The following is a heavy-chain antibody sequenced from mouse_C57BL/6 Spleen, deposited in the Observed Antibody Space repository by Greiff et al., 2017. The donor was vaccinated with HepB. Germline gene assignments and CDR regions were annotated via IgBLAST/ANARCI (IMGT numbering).Heavy chain of an antibody. CDR2: IYPGDGDT. J-gene: IGHJ1*03. V-gene: IGHV1-82*01. Sequence: VQLQQSGPELVKPGASVKISCKASGYAFSSSWMNWVKQRPGKGLEWIGRIYPGDGDTNYNGKFKGKATLTADKSSSTAYMQLSSLTSEDSAVYYCARSPTTVVAGDVWGTGTTVTVSS. CDR1: GYAFSSSW. CDR3: ARSPTTVVAGDV. D-gene: IGHD1-1*01.